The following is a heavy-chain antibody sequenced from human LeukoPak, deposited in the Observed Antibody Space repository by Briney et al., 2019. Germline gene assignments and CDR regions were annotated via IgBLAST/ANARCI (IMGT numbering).Heavy chain of an antibody. CDR1: GGSISSYY. CDR2: IYTSGST. CDR3: ARGHYDSSGYYYEEDY. Sequence: TETLSLTCTVSGGSISSYYWSWIRQPAGKGLEWIGRIYTSGSTNYNPSLKSRVTMSVDTSKNQFSLKLSSVTAADTAVYYCARGHYDSSGYYYEEDYWGQGTLVTVSS. D-gene: IGHD3-22*01. V-gene: IGHV4-4*07. J-gene: IGHJ4*02.